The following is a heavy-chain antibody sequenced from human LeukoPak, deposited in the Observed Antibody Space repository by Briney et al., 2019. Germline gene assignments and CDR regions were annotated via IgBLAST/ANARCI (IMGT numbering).Heavy chain of an antibody. D-gene: IGHD6-19*01. Sequence: PGGSLRLSCAASGFTFSSYGMHWVRQAPGKGLEWVAVIWYDGSNKYYADSVKGRFTISRDNSKNTLYLQMNSLRAEDTAVYYCARVLVAGTYYYYGMDVWGQGTTVTVSS. J-gene: IGHJ6*02. CDR3: ARVLVAGTYYYYGMDV. V-gene: IGHV3-33*01. CDR2: IWYDGSNK. CDR1: GFTFSSYG.